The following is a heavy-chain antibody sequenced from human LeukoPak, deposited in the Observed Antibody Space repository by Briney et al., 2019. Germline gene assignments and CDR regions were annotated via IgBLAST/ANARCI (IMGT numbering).Heavy chain of an antibody. Sequence: GGSLRLSCAASGFTFSSYSMNWVRQAPGKGLEWVSSISSSSYIYYADSVKGRFTISRDNAKNSLYLQMNSLRAEDTAVYYCARAGYGDYHFDYWGQGTLVTVSS. J-gene: IGHJ4*02. CDR2: ISSSSYI. V-gene: IGHV3-21*01. D-gene: IGHD4-17*01. CDR1: GFTFSSYS. CDR3: ARAGYGDYHFDY.